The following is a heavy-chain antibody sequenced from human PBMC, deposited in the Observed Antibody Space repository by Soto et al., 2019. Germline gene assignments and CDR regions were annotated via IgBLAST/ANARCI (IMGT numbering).Heavy chain of an antibody. J-gene: IGHJ4*02. CDR1: GFTFSSYW. Sequence: GGSLRLSCAASGFTFSSYWMSWVRQAPGKGLEWVANIKQDGSEKYYVDSVKGRFTISRDNAKNSLYLQMNSLRAEDPAVYDCARESYYDSSCYLDYCGQGTLVIVSS. CDR3: ARESYYDSSCYLDY. CDR2: IKQDGSEK. D-gene: IGHD3-22*01. V-gene: IGHV3-7*01.